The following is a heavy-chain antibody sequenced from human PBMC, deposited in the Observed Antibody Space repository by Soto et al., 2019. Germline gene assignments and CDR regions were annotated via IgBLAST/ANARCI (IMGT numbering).Heavy chain of an antibody. CDR3: ARGRGYCSGISCYIDY. J-gene: IGHJ4*02. D-gene: IGHD2-2*02. V-gene: IGHV3-48*02. Sequence: EVQLVESGRGLVQSGGSLRLSCAASGFTFSSYSMYWVRQAPGKGLEWVSYITSSSSTIYYADSVKGRFTSSRDNAKNSLYLQMNSLRDEDTAVYYCARGRGYCSGISCYIDYWGQGILVTVSS. CDR2: ITSSSSTI. CDR1: GFTFSSYS.